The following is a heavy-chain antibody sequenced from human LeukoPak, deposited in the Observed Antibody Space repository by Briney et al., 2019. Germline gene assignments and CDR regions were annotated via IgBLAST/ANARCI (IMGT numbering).Heavy chain of an antibody. CDR1: GGPISSGDYY. V-gene: IGHV4-30-4*08. D-gene: IGHD6-13*01. Sequence: PSETLSLTCTVSGGPISSGDYYWSWIRQPPGKGLEWIGYIYYSGSTYYNPSLKSRVTISVDMSKNQFSLKLSSVTAADTAVYYCARGGSSWYLVEYWGQGTLVTVSS. CDR3: ARGGSSWYLVEY. J-gene: IGHJ4*02. CDR2: IYYSGST.